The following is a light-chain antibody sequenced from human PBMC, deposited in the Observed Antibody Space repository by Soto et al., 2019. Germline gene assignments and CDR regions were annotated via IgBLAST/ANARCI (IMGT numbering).Light chain of an antibody. Sequence: QSVLTQPPSVSGAPGQRVTISCTGSSSNIGAGYDVHWYQQLPGTAPKLLIFGTSNRPSGVPDRFSGSKSGPSASLAITGLQAEDEADYYCQSSDTSLSGSEVFGGGTKVTVL. CDR3: QSSDTSLSGSEV. CDR1: SSNIGAGYD. V-gene: IGLV1-40*01. J-gene: IGLJ2*01. CDR2: GTS.